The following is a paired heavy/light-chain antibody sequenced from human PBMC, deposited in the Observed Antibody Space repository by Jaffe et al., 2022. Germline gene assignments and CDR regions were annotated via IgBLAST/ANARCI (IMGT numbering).Heavy chain of an antibody. CDR2: ISGSGGST. CDR3: AKVLGAGTGGDY. J-gene: IGHJ4*02. D-gene: IGHD1-7*01. CDR1: GFTFSSYA. Sequence: EVQLLESGGGLVQPGGSLRLSCAASGFTFSSYAMSWVRQAPGKGLEWVSAISGSGGSTYYADSVKGRFTISRDNSKNTLYLQMNSLRAEDTAVYYCAKVLGAGTGGDYWGQGTLVTVSS. V-gene: IGHV3-23*01.
Light chain of an antibody. CDR3: QQFNSYPHRIT. CDR2: DAS. J-gene: IGKJ5*01. CDR1: QGISSA. Sequence: AIQLTQSPSSLSASVGDRVTITCRASQGISSALAWYQQKPGKAPKLLIYDASSLESGVPSRFSGSGSGTDFTLTISSLQPEDFATYYCQQFNSYPHRITFGQGTRLEIK. V-gene: IGKV1-13*02.